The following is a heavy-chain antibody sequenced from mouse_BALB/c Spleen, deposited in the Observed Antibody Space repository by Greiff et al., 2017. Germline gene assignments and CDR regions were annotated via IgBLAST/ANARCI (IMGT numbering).Heavy chain of an antibody. CDR2: INSNGGST. CDR1: GFTFSSYG. V-gene: IGHV5-6-3*01. J-gene: IGHJ4*01. D-gene: IGHD1-1*01. CDR3: ARRGVYSYAMDY. Sequence: EVQVVESGGGLVQPGGSLKLSCAASGFTFSSYGMSWVRQTPDKRLELVATINSNGGSTYYPDSVKGRFTISRDNAKNTLYLQMSSLKSEDTAMYYCARRGVYSYAMDYWGQGTSVTVSS.